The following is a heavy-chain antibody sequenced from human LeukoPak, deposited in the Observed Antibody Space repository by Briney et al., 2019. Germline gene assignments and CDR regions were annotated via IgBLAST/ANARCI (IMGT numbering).Heavy chain of an antibody. Sequence: PGGSLRLSCVASGFTFNSYTMNWVRQAPGKGLEWVSSITYSGSYIYYADSVKGRFTISRDNAKNSLYLQMNSLRVEDTAVYYCARDDTHYGSSGSFYDAFDIWGQGTMVTVSS. CDR1: GFTFNSYT. D-gene: IGHD3-22*01. CDR2: ITYSGSYI. V-gene: IGHV3-21*01. CDR3: ARDDTHYGSSGSFYDAFDI. J-gene: IGHJ3*02.